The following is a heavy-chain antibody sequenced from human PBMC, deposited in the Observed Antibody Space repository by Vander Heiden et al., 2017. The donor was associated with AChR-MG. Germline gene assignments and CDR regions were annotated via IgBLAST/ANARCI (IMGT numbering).Heavy chain of an antibody. Sequence: EVQLLESGGGLVQPGGSLRLPCAASGFHFSSYAMGGVRQAPGKGLEWVSAISGSGGSTYYADSVKGRFTISRDNSKNTLYLQMNSLRAEDTAVYYCAKDLGRSYHSGGSGGKLDYWGQGTLVTVSS. CDR1: GFHFSSYA. D-gene: IGHD2-15*01. J-gene: IGHJ4*02. CDR3: AKDLGRSYHSGGSGGKLDY. CDR2: ISGSGGST. V-gene: IGHV3-23*01.